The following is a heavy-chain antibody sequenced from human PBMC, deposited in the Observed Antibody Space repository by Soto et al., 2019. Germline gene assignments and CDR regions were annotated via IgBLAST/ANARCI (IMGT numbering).Heavy chain of an antibody. CDR1: GFTLSTYS. J-gene: IGHJ4*02. CDR3: TRNIRIFHI. V-gene: IGHV3-21*02. Sequence: EVRLVESGGGLVKPGGSLRLSCTASGFTLSTYSMNWVRQAPGKGLEWVSSITSSSTYIYYSDSVQGRFTISRENAKNTLYLQTGSLSVEETAVFICTRNIRIFHIRAQGTLVSVS. CDR2: ITSSSTYI. D-gene: IGHD3-3*01.